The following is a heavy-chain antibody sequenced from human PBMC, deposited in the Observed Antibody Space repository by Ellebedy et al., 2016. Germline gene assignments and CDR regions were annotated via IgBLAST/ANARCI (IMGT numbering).Heavy chain of an antibody. CDR1: GGSFSGYY. D-gene: IGHD3-3*01. V-gene: IGHV4-34*01. Sequence: GSLRLSXAVYGGSFSGYYWSWIRQPPGKGLEWIGEINHSGSTNYNPSLKSRVTISVDTSKNQFSPKLSSVTAADTAVYYCARGKTYYDFWSGKIHAFDIWGQGTMVTVSS. CDR2: INHSGST. CDR3: ARGKTYYDFWSGKIHAFDI. J-gene: IGHJ3*02.